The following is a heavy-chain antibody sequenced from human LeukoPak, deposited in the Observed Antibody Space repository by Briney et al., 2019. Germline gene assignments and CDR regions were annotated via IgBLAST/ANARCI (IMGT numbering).Heavy chain of an antibody. CDR2: IHHSVGT. D-gene: IGHD1-1*01. V-gene: IGHV4-4*02. CDR3: ARKGPSTIADY. J-gene: IGHJ4*02. Sequence: PSETLSLTCAVSGGFISRGNWWGWFRQPPGKGLEWIAEIHHSVGTNYNPSLKTRLAISTDISKNQFSLDVTSMTAADTGMYYCARKGPSTIADYWGRGILVTVSS. CDR1: GGFISRGNW.